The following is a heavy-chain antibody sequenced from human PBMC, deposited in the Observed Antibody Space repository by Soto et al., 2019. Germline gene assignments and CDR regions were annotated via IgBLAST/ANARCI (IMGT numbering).Heavy chain of an antibody. CDR1: GGTFSSYA. Sequence: QVQLVQSGAEVKKPGSSVKVSCKASGGTFSSYAISWVRQAPGQGLEWMGGIIPIFGTANYAQKFQARVTITADESTSTAYMELSRLRSGDTAVYYCASDGRGDYYGYGTDYCGQGTLVTVSS. CDR2: IIPIFGTA. J-gene: IGHJ4*02. D-gene: IGHD3-10*01. CDR3: ASDGRGDYYGYGTDY. V-gene: IGHV1-69*12.